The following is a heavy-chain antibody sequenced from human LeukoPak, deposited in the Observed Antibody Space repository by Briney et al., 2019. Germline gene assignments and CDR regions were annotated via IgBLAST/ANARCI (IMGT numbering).Heavy chain of an antibody. D-gene: IGHD2-15*01. CDR1: GGTFSSYA. J-gene: IGHJ5*02. Sequence: SVKVSCKASGGTFSSYAISWVRQAPGQGLEWMGGIIPIFGTANYAQKFQGRVTITADESTSTAYMELSSLRSEDTAVYYCARARYCSGGSCYRWFDPWGQGTLVTVSS. V-gene: IGHV1-69*13. CDR3: ARARYCSGGSCYRWFDP. CDR2: IIPIFGTA.